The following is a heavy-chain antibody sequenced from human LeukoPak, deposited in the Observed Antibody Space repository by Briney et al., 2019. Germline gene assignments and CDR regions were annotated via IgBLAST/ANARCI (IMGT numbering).Heavy chain of an antibody. D-gene: IGHD6-13*01. V-gene: IGHV3-9*01. CDR2: ISWNSGSI. Sequence: PGRSLRLSCSASGFTFDDYAMHCVPQAPGKGLERVSGISWNSGSIGYADSVKGRFTISRDNAKNSLYLQMNSLRAEDTALYYCAKASSSWYGDAFDIWGQGTMVTVSS. CDR3: AKASSSWYGDAFDI. CDR1: GFTFDDYA. J-gene: IGHJ3*02.